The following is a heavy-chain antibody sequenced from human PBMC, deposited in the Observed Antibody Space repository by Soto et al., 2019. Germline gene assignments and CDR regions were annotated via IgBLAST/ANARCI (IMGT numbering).Heavy chain of an antibody. Sequence: QVQLVQSGAEVKKPGSSVKVSCKASGGTFSSYTISWVRQAPGQGLEWMGRIIPILGIANYAQKFQGRVTITADKSTSTAYMELSSLRCEDTAVYYCARDSDSSGCTVGYWGQGTLVTVSS. CDR2: IIPILGIA. D-gene: IGHD6-19*01. CDR1: GGTFSSYT. CDR3: ARDSDSSGCTVGY. J-gene: IGHJ4*02. V-gene: IGHV1-69*08.